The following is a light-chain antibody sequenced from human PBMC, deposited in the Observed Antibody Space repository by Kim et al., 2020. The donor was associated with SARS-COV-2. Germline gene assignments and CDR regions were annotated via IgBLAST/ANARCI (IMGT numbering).Light chain of an antibody. J-gene: IGKJ1*01. CDR1: QSVSSSY. V-gene: IGKV3-20*01. CDR3: QQYGSSPRT. CDR2: GAS. Sequence: SPGERATLSSRASQSVSSSYLAWYQQKPGQAPRLLIYGASSRATGIPDRFSGSGSGTGFTLTISRLEPEDFAVYYCQQYGSSPRTFGQGTKVDIK.